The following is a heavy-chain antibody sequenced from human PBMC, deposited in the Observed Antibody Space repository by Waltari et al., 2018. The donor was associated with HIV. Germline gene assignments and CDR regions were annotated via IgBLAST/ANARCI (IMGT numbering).Heavy chain of an antibody. V-gene: IGHV4-34*01. CDR2: INHSGST. J-gene: IGHJ4*02. Sequence: QVQLQQWGAGLLNPSETSSLPCAGYAGSAAAYYWTLLRRPPGKGLEWIGEINHSGSTNYSPSLKSRVTISLDTSNNQFSLKLNSVTAADTAVYYCARALNDYGDLDSWGQGTLVTVSS. D-gene: IGHD4-17*01. CDR3: ARALNDYGDLDS. CDR1: AGSAAAYY.